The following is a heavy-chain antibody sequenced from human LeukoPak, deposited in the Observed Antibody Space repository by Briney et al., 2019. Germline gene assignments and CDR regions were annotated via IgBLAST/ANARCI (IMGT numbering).Heavy chain of an antibody. J-gene: IGHJ4*02. CDR3: AKGILGYCSGGSCAAYDY. CDR2: LRYDGSNK. Sequence: GGSLRLSCAASGFTFSSYGMHWVRQAPGKGLVWVAFLRYDGSNKYYADSVKGRFTISRDNSKNTLYLQMNSLRAEDTAVYYCAKGILGYCSGGSCAAYDYWGQGTLVTVSS. CDR1: GFTFSSYG. D-gene: IGHD2-15*01. V-gene: IGHV3-30*02.